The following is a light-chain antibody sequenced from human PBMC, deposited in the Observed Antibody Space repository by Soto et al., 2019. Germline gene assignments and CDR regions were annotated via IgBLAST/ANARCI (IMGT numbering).Light chain of an antibody. CDR3: QHYDESIFAYT. CDR1: QVTNSF. V-gene: IGKV3-20*01. CDR2: GAS. Sequence: LTQSPSSLSASVGDRVTITCRASQVTNSFLAWYQRRPGQPPKLLIHGASSRATGIPDRFSGTGSGTDFTLTINRLEPEDFAVYYCQHYDESIFAYTFGLGTKLEIK. J-gene: IGKJ2*01.